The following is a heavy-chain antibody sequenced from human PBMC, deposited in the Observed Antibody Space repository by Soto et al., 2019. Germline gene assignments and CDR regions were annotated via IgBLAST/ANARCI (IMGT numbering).Heavy chain of an antibody. CDR1: GFSLSNARMG. Sequence: QVTLKESGPVLVKPTETLTLTCTVSGFSLSNARMGVSWIRQPPGKALEWLAHIFSNDEKSYSTSLKSRLTTSKDTSKSQVVLTMTNMDPVDTATYYCARIYDSSGYYYWFDPWGQGTLVTVSS. D-gene: IGHD3-22*01. CDR2: IFSNDEK. CDR3: ARIYDSSGYYYWFDP. V-gene: IGHV2-26*01. J-gene: IGHJ5*02.